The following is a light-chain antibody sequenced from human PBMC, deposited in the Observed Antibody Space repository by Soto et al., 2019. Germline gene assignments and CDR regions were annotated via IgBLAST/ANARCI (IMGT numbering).Light chain of an antibody. CDR1: QSVFSY. CDR3: QQRSNWPSLT. V-gene: IGKV3-11*01. CDR2: DAS. J-gene: IGKJ4*01. Sequence: EIVLTQSPGTLSLSPGERATLSCRASQSVFSYLSWYQHKPGQAPTLLISDASNRATGIPARFSGSGSETDFTLTISSLEPEDSAVYYCQQRSNWPSLTFGGGTKVDI.